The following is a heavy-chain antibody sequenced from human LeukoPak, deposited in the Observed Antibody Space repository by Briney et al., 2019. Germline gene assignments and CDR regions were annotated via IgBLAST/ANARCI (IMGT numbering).Heavy chain of an antibody. CDR1: GFTFSSYW. J-gene: IGHJ4*02. CDR2: IKQDGSEK. V-gene: IGHV3-7*01. D-gene: IGHD6-19*01. CDR3: ARVGSGWSLDY. Sequence: GGSLRLSCVASGFTFSSYWMSWVRQAPGKGVEWVANIKQDGSEKYYVDSVKGRFTISRDNAKNSLYLQMNSLRGEDTAVYYCARVGSGWSLDYWGQGTLVTVSS.